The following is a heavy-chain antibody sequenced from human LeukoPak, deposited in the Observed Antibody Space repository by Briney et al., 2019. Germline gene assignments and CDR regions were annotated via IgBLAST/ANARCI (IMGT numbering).Heavy chain of an antibody. CDR3: AKDTDSSGWYGIDY. V-gene: IGHV3-43D*04. D-gene: IGHD6-19*01. CDR2: ISWDGGST. Sequence: PGGSLRLSCAASGFTFDDCAMHWVRQAPGKGLEWVSLISWDGGSTYYADAVKGRFTISRDNSKNSLYLQMNSLRAEDTALYYCAKDTDSSGWYGIDYWGQGTLVTVSS. J-gene: IGHJ4*02. CDR1: GFTFDDCA.